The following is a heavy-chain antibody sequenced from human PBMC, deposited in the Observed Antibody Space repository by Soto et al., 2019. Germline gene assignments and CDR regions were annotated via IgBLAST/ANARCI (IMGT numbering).Heavy chain of an antibody. CDR3: ARDPSDYYDSSGYPDY. J-gene: IGHJ4*02. CDR1: GGTFSSYT. V-gene: IGHV1-69*04. CDR2: IIPILGIA. Sequence: ASVKVSCKASGGTFSSYTISWVRQAPGQGLEWMGRIIPILGIANYAQKFQGRVTITADKSTSTAYMELSSLRSEDTAVYYCARDPSDYYDSSGYPDYWGQGTLVTVSS. D-gene: IGHD3-22*01.